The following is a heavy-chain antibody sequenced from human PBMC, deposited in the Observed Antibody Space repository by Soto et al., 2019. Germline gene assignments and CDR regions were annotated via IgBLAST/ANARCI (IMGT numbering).Heavy chain of an antibody. J-gene: IGHJ4*02. CDR3: AHRRGGYNWDDGYFDF. CDR2: TYWDDEN. V-gene: IGHV2-5*02. Sequence: QITLKESGPTLVEPTQTLTLTCTFSGFLFSSSGVGVGWIRQPPGKALEWLAFTYWDDENRYNPSLKSRLTVFKDTTDILAGLLLTNMDPVDTATYYCAHRRGGYNWDDGYFDFWGQGILVTVSS. CDR1: GFLFSSSGVG. D-gene: IGHD1-20*01.